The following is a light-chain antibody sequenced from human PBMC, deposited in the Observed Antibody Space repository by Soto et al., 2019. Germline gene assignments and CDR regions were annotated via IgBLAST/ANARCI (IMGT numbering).Light chain of an antibody. CDR3: SSYTTSSTLV. CDR1: SSDVGGYNY. V-gene: IGLV2-14*01. J-gene: IGLJ2*01. CDR2: DVS. Sequence: QSALTQPASVSGSPGQSIAISCTGTSSDVGGYNYVSWYQQHPGTAPKLMIYDVSDRPSGVSNRFSGSKSGNTASLTISGLQAEDEVDYYCSSYTTSSTLVFGGGTKVTVL.